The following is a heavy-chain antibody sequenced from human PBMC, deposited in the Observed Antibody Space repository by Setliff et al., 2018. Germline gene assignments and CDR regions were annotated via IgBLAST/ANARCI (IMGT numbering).Heavy chain of an antibody. CDR2: IWDDGGNK. J-gene: IGHJ4*02. CDR3: ARTGTYRYFDY. CDR1: GFTFSSYR. D-gene: IGHD1-1*01. Sequence: GGSLRLSCAASGFTFSSYRMHWVRQAPGKGLEWVAVIWDDGGNKYHADSVKGRFTISRDTSKNQVSLNLRSVTAADTAVYYCARTGTYRYFDYWGQGTQVTVSS. V-gene: IGHV3-33*08.